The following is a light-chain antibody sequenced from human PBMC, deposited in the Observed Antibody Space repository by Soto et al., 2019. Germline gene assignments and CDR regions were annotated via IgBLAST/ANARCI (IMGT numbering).Light chain of an antibody. CDR3: CSYTRSGTLI. CDR2: DVS. J-gene: IGLJ1*01. V-gene: IGLV2-14*01. CDR1: SSDIGDYNY. Sequence: QSVLTQPASVSGSPGQSITISCVGTSSDIGDYNYVSWYQQHPGKVPKVIIYDVSNRPSGVSYRISGTKSGNTASLTVSGLQAEDEADYYCCSYTRSGTLILGTGTKVTVL.